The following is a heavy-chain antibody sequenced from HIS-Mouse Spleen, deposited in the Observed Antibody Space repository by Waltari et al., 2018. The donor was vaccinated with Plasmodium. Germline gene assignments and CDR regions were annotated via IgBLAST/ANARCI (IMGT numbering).Heavy chain of an antibody. J-gene: IGHJ3*01. V-gene: IGHV3-13*01. D-gene: IGHD1-1*01. CDR2: SGTAGDT. Sequence: EVQLVESGGGLVQPGGSLSLSCAASGFTFSSYDLPWVLQATGKGLEWVSASGTAGDTYYPGSVKGRFTISRENAKNSLYLQMNSLRAGDTAVYYCARGRWNHAFWGQGTMVTVSS. CDR3: ARGRWNHAF. CDR1: GFTFSSYD.